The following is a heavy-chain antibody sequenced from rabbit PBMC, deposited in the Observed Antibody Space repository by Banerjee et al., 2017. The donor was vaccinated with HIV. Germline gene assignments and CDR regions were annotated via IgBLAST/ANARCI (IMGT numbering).Heavy chain of an antibody. CDR2: RYAGSGGNT. Sequence: QEQLEESGGDLVKPGGTLTLTCKASGFSFSSYWICWVRQAPGKGLEWIACRYAGSGGNTYYASWAKGRFTISKTSSTTVTLQMTSLTAADTATYFCARNTANSLDYFDLWGQGTLVTVS. CDR3: ARNTANSLDYFDL. J-gene: IGHJ4*01. D-gene: IGHD1-1*01. V-gene: IGHV1S45*01. CDR1: GFSFSSYW.